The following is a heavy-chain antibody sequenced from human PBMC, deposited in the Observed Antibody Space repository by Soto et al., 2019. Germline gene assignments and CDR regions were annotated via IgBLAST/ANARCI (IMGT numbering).Heavy chain of an antibody. CDR2: INIGSGNT. J-gene: IGHJ6*02. CDR1: GYAFSSYA. V-gene: IGHV1-3*05. CDR3: ARDGGDCGYRRIYYYYIGMYV. Sequence: QVQLVQSGAEEKKPGASVKVSCKASGYAFSSYAMHWVRQAPGQSLEWMGWINIGSGNTEYSQNFQDRITITRDTSASTVYMELSSLRSEDTAVYYCARDGGDCGYRRIYYYYIGMYVWGQGTTVSVSS. D-gene: IGHD2-21*02.